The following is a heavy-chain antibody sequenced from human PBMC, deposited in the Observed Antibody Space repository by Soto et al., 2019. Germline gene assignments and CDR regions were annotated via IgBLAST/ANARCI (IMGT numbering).Heavy chain of an antibody. CDR2: IYHSGST. D-gene: IGHD1-26*01. V-gene: IGHV4-30-2*01. CDR3: ARGRVAPYYYYYGMDV. CDR1: GGSISSGGYS. Sequence: QLQLQESGSGLVKPSQTLSLTCAVSGGSISSGGYSWSWIRQPPGKGLEWIGYIYHSGSTYYNPSLKSRVTISVDRSKNQFSLKLSSVTAADTAVYYCARGRVAPYYYYYGMDVWGQGTTVTVSS. J-gene: IGHJ6*02.